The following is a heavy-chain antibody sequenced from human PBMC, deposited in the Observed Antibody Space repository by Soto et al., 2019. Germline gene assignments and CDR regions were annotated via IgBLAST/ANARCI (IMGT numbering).Heavy chain of an antibody. Sequence: QVQLVQSGAEVREPGASVKVSCKASGYSFTSLDINWVRQTAGQGLEWMGWMEPSTGRTGYAQKFQSRVTMTRDTSINTAYMELTTLTSDNTAFYYCARGVSGGVDYWGQGTLVIVSS. D-gene: IGHD3-16*01. CDR1: GYSFTSLD. CDR3: ARGVSGGVDY. CDR2: MEPSTGRT. J-gene: IGHJ4*02. V-gene: IGHV1-8*01.